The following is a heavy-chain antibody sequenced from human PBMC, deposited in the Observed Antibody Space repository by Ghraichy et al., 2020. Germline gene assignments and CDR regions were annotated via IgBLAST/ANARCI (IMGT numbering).Heavy chain of an antibody. CDR3: ARDRTDDEDAFDI. CDR2: IIPIFGTA. Sequence: SVKVSCKASGGTFSSYAISWVRQAPGQGLEWMGGIIPIFGTANYAQKFQGRVTITADESTSTAYMELSSLRSEDTAVYYCARDRTDDEDAFDIWGQGTMVTVSS. CDR1: GGTFSSYA. V-gene: IGHV1-69*13. J-gene: IGHJ3*02.